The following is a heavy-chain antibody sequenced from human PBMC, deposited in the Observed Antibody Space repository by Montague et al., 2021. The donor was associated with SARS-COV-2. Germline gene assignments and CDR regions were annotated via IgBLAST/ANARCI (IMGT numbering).Heavy chain of an antibody. CDR2: ISGSGGAT. CDR1: GFSFSSYA. J-gene: IGHJ5*02. CDR3: AKSAYYDILNWFDP. D-gene: IGHD3-9*01. V-gene: IGHV3-23*01. Sequence: SLRLSCAASGFSFSSYAMSWVRRAPGKGLKWVSAISGSGGATYYADSVKGRFIISRDSSKKTMFLQMNRLTPEDTAVYYCAKSAYYDILNWFDPWGQGTLVTVSS.